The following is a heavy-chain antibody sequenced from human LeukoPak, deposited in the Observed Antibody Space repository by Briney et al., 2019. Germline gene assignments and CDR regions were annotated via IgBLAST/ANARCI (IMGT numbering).Heavy chain of an antibody. CDR3: ARGQARLAWFDP. J-gene: IGHJ5*02. CDR1: SGSISTSNYY. CDR2: IFYSGST. Sequence: SETLSLTCTVSSGSISTSNYYWGWVRQPPGKALEWIGNIFYSGSTYYNPSLKGRVTMSLDTSKNQFSLRLRSVTAADTAVYYCARGQARLAWFDPWGQGTLVTVSS. V-gene: IGHV4-39*07. D-gene: IGHD6-19*01.